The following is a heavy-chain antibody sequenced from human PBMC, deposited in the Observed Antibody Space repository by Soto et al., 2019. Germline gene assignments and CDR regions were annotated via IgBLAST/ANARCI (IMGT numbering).Heavy chain of an antibody. J-gene: IGHJ6*02. V-gene: IGHV4-30-2*02. D-gene: IGHD3-10*01. CDR2: IYHSGST. Sequence: SLTLSLSSAVAGGSISSVGDPRSWSRQPPGKRLEWIASIYHSGSTNYNPSLTSRVTISVDRSKSQVSLTPTSVTAADTAVYYCARCPNYYYYGFDVWGQGTMVTVSS. CDR1: GGSISSVGDP. CDR3: ARCPNYYYYGFDV.